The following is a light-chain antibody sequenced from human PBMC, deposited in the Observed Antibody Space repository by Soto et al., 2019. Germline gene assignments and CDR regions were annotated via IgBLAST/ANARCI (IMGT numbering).Light chain of an antibody. J-gene: IGKJ4*01. CDR3: QHYSTWPLT. CDR1: EIISSN. V-gene: IGKV3-15*01. CDR2: SAS. Sequence: EIVMTQSPGTLSVSPGERAAISCRASEIISSNLAWYQQRPGQTPRLLIYSASTRAAGTPARFSGSGTGTDFTLTISSLQSEDFAVYYCQHYSTWPLTFGGGTKVEIK.